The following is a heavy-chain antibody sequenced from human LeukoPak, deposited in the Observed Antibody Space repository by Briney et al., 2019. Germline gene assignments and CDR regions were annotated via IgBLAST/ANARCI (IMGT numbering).Heavy chain of an antibody. V-gene: IGHV3-23*01. CDR3: AKGSSIRFLEWPSDY. CDR2: ISGSGGST. Sequence: PGGSLRLSCAASGFTFSSYAMSWVRQAPGKGLEWVSAISGSGGSTYYADSVKGRFTISRDNSKNTLYLQMNSLRAEDTAVYYCAKGSSIRFLEWPSDYWGQGTLVTVSS. J-gene: IGHJ4*02. CDR1: GFTFSSYA. D-gene: IGHD3-3*01.